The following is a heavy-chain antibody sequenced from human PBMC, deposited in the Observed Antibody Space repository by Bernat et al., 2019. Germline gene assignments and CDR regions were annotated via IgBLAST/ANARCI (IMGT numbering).Heavy chain of an antibody. CDR1: GFTFSSYA. J-gene: IGHJ5*02. Sequence: EVQLLESGGGLVQPGGSLRLSCAASGFTFSSYAMSWVRQAPGKGLEWVSAISGSGGSTYYADSVKDRFTISRDNSKNTLYLQMNSLRAEDTAVYYCAKSLLSVVVVAATWFDPWGQGTLVTVSS. D-gene: IGHD2-15*01. CDR2: ISGSGGST. V-gene: IGHV3-23*01. CDR3: AKSLLSVVVVAATWFDP.